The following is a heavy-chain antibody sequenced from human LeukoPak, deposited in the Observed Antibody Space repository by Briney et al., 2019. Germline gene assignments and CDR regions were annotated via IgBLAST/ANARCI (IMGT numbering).Heavy chain of an antibody. D-gene: IGHD4-11*01. CDR1: GGSLSGYY. CDR2: INHSGST. Sequence: SETLSLTCAVYGGSLSGYYWSWIRQPPGKGLEWIGEINHSGSTNYNPSLKSPVTISVDTSKNQFSLKLSSVTAADTAVYYCANNDYSNYGSDYWGQGTLVTVSS. J-gene: IGHJ4*02. V-gene: IGHV4-34*01. CDR3: ANNDYSNYGSDY.